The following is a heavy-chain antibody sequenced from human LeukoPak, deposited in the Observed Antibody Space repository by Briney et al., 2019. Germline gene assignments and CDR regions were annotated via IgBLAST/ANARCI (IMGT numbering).Heavy chain of an antibody. CDR2: ISSSSSYI. CDR3: ARDANYYDSSGYYWAVYYYYGMDV. D-gene: IGHD3-22*01. V-gene: IGHV3-21*01. CDR1: GFTFSSYS. J-gene: IGHJ6*02. Sequence: GGSLRLSCAASGFTFSSYSMNWVRQAPGKGLEWVSSISSSSSYIYYADSVKGRFTISRDNAKNSLYPQMNSLRAEDTAVYYCARDANYYDSSGYYWAVYYYYGMDVWGQGTTVTVSS.